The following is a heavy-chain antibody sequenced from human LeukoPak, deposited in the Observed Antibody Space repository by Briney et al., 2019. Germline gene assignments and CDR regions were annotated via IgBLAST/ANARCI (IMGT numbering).Heavy chain of an antibody. D-gene: IGHD6-19*01. CDR3: AREQGGGWYSF. Sequence: PSETLSLTCTVSGGSISSYYWSWIRQPPGKGLEWVGYIYASGATNYNASLKSRVTISVDTSKNQFSLKLSSVTAADTAVYYCAREQGGGWYSFWGQGTLVTVSS. CDR2: IYASGAT. V-gene: IGHV4-4*09. CDR1: GGSISSYY. J-gene: IGHJ4*02.